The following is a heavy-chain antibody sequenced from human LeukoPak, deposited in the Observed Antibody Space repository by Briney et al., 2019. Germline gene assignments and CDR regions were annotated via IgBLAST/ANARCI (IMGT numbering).Heavy chain of an antibody. CDR3: AKAELGVDTFFDY. Sequence: GGSLRLSCAASGFTFSSYGMHWVRQAPGKGLEWVTFIRYDGIDKYYAESVEGRFTISRDNSKNTLYLQMNSLRVEDTAVYYCAKAELGVDTFFDYWGQGTLVTVSS. CDR1: GFTFSSYG. CDR2: IRYDGIDK. D-gene: IGHD3-3*01. V-gene: IGHV3-30*02. J-gene: IGHJ4*02.